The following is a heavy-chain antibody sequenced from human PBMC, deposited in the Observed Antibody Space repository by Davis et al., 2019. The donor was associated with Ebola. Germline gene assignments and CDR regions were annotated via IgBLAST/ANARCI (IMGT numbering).Heavy chain of an antibody. CDR1: GFTFSDYY. CDR2: IWYDGSNK. Sequence: LKISCAASGFTFSDYYMTWIRQAPGKGLEWVAVIWYDGSNKYYADSVKGRFTISRDNSKNTLYLQMNSLRAEDTAVYYCARCTGYSSSWLDYWGQGTLVTVSS. CDR3: ARCTGYSSSWLDY. V-gene: IGHV3-33*08. D-gene: IGHD6-13*01. J-gene: IGHJ4*02.